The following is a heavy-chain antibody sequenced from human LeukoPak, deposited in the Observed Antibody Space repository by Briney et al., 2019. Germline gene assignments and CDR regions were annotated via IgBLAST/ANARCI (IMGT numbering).Heavy chain of an antibody. CDR1: GYSFTSYW. Sequence: GESLKISCKGSGYSFTSYWIGWVRQLPGKGLEWMGIIYPGDSDTRYSPSFQGQVTISADKSISTAYLQWSSLKASDTAMYYCARLKVDYYDSSGYFLDYWGQGTLVTVSS. V-gene: IGHV5-51*01. CDR2: IYPGDSDT. CDR3: ARLKVDYYDSSGYFLDY. J-gene: IGHJ4*02. D-gene: IGHD3-22*01.